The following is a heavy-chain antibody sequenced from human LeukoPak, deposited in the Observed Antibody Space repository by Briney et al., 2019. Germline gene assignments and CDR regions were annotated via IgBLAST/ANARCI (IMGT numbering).Heavy chain of an antibody. CDR3: AAGDYYYDSSGYYY. J-gene: IGHJ4*02. Sequence: GPSVKVSYKASGFTFTSSAMQWVRQARGQRLEWIGWIVVGSGNTNYAQKFQERVTITRDMSTSTAYMELSSLRSEDTAVYYCAAGDYYYDSSGYYYWGQGTLVTVSS. CDR2: IVVGSGNT. CDR1: GFTFTSSA. V-gene: IGHV1-58*02. D-gene: IGHD3-22*01.